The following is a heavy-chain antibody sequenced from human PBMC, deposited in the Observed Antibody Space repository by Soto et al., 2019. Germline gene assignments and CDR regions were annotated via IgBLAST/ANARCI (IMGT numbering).Heavy chain of an antibody. CDR2: ISSSRCYI. V-gene: IGHV3-21*01. CDR3: ARDDDSFDY. J-gene: IGHJ4*02. Sequence: EVQLVESGGGLVKPGGSLRLSCAASGFTFSSYSMNWVRQAPGKGLEWVSSISSSRCYIYYAHSVKGRFTISRDNAKNSLYLQMISLRAEDTAVYYCARDDDSFDYWGEGTLVIVSS. D-gene: IGHD3-16*01. CDR1: GFTFSSYS.